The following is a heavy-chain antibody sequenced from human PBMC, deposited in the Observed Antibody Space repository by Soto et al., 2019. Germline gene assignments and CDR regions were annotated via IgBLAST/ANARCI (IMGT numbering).Heavy chain of an antibody. CDR2: IKSQADGGTT. Sequence: PGGSLRLSCAASGFTFSNAWMNWVRQAPGKGLEWVGRIKSQADGGTTDHAAPVKGRFSISRDDSKNALYLQMNTLRTEDTAVYYCTFPLGVVADYDSIAFDIWGQGTMVTVSS. V-gene: IGHV3-15*01. J-gene: IGHJ3*02. D-gene: IGHD3-22*01. CDR1: GFTFSNAW. CDR3: TFPLGVVADYDSIAFDI.